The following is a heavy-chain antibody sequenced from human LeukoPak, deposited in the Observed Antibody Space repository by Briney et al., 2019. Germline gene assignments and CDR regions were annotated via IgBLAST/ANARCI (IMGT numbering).Heavy chain of an antibody. CDR3: ARGNYDSSGYLFDY. Sequence: GGSLRLSCAASGFTFSSYGMHWVRQTPGKGLECVAFIRYDGGNQYYTDSVKGRFTISRDNSKNTIYLQMNSLRAEDTAVYYCARGNYDSSGYLFDYWGQGTLVTVSS. D-gene: IGHD3-22*01. CDR1: GFTFSSYG. V-gene: IGHV3-30*02. CDR2: IRYDGGNQ. J-gene: IGHJ4*02.